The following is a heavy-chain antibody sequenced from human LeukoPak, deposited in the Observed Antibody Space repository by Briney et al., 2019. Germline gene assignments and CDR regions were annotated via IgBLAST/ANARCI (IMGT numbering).Heavy chain of an antibody. V-gene: IGHV4-61*02. CDR2: IYTSGST. J-gene: IGHJ4*02. D-gene: IGHD4-23*01. CDR1: GGSISSGSYY. Sequence: SETLSLTCTVSGGSISSGSYYWSWIRQPAGKGLEWIGRIYTSGSTNYNPSLMSRVTISVDTSKNQFSLKLSSVTAADTAVYYCARDLRGGGFDYWGQGTLVTVSS. CDR3: ARDLRGGGFDY.